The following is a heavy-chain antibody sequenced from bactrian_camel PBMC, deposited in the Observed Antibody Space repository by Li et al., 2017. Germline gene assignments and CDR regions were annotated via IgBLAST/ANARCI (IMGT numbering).Heavy chain of an antibody. CDR2: IYTRPGIT. V-gene: IGHV3-3*01. D-gene: IGHD2*01. J-gene: IGHJ4*01. CDR1: QWPYTSAC. Sequence: QVQLVESGGGSVQAGGSLNLSCVVSQWPYTSACVGWFRQSPGKEREKVAHIYTRPGITQYSDSVKGRFTISHDAAKSTTYLQMTSLKPEDTAMYYCAAERGWLLQHRVFASLSYNYWGQGTQVTVS. CDR3: AAERGWLLQHRVFASLSYNY.